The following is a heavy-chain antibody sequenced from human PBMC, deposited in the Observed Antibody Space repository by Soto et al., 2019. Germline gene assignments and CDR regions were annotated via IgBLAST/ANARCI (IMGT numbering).Heavy chain of an antibody. CDR2: INSGSTSI. CDR1: GFTFSSHV. J-gene: IGHJ4*02. CDR3: LNGDYY. D-gene: IGHD4-17*01. V-gene: IGHV3-48*01. Sequence: EEHLVESGGGLVQPGGSLRLSCAASGFTFSSHVMYWVRQAPGKGLEWVSSINSGSTSIYYADSMKGRFTISRDNGNNSLYLKMSSLSADDTAVYYCLNGDYYVGQGTLVTVSS.